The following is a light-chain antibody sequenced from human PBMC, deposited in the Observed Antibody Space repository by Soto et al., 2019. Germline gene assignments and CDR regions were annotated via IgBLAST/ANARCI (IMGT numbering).Light chain of an antibody. J-gene: IGKJ2*01. CDR2: KAS. Sequence: DIQMTQSPSTLSASVGDRVTITCRASQSITNLLAWYQQKPGKAPKLLIYKASILETGVPSRFSGSGSGTEITLTISSLQPDDFATYYCQQYDSYDYTFGQGTKLEIK. V-gene: IGKV1-5*03. CDR1: QSITNL. CDR3: QQYDSYDYT.